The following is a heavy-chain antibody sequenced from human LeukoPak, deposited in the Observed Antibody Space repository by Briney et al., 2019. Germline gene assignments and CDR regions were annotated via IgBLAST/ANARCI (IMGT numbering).Heavy chain of an antibody. D-gene: IGHD3-22*01. CDR1: GGSISSGGYY. CDR2: IYYSGST. CDR3: ARDIGYDSSGTTGGDAFDI. V-gene: IGHV4-31*03. J-gene: IGHJ3*02. Sequence: SQTLSLTCTVSGGSISSGGYYWSWIRQHPGKGLEWIGYIYYSGSTYYNPSLKSRVTISVDTSKNQFSLKLSSATAADTAVYYCARDIGYDSSGTTGGDAFDIWGQGTMVTVSS.